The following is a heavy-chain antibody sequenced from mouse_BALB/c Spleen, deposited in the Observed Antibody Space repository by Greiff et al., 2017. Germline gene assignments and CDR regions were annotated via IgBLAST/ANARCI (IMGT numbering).Heavy chain of an antibody. V-gene: IGHV1-54*01. CDR3: AREGGNYVRAMDY. J-gene: IGHJ4*01. Sequence: VQLQQSGAELVRPGTSVKVSCKASGYAFTNYLIEWVKQRPGQGLEWIGVINPGSGGTNYNEKFKGKATLTADKSSSTAYMQLSSLTSDDSAVYFCAREGGNYVRAMDYWGQGTSVTVSS. CDR2: INPGSGGT. CDR1: GYAFTNYL. D-gene: IGHD2-1*01.